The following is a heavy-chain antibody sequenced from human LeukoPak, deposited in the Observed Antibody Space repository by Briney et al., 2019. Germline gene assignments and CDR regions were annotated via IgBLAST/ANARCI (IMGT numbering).Heavy chain of an antibody. CDR1: GESVSSNTAA. CDR3: ARESSGFHG. Sequence: SQTLSLTCVLSGESVSSNTAAWNWIRQSPARGLEWLGRTYYRSKWYNDYAPSVKSRISIDPDTSKNQFSLQLNSVTPEDSAVYYCARESSGFHGWGQGTLVTVSS. CDR2: TYYRSKWYN. V-gene: IGHV6-1*01. D-gene: IGHD6-25*01. J-gene: IGHJ1*01.